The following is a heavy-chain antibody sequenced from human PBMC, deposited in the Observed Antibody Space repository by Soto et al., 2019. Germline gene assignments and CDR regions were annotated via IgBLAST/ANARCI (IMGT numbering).Heavy chain of an antibody. CDR1: GFTFSSYA. V-gene: IGHV3-30-3*01. J-gene: IGHJ6*02. CDR3: ASPGRTMVRGVIPDYYYGMDV. Sequence: PGGSLRLSCGASGFTFSSYAMHWVRQAPGKGLEWVAVISYDGSNKYYADSVKGRFTISRDNSKNTLYLQMNSLRAEDTAVYYCASPGRTMVRGVIPDYYYGMDVWAKGPRSPSP. CDR2: ISYDGSNK. D-gene: IGHD3-10*01.